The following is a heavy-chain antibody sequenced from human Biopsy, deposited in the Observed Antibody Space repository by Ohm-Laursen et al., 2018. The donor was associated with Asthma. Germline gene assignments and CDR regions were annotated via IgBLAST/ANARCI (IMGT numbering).Heavy chain of an antibody. CDR3: ARCQVGYSSGWSLLLKKIYYSGMDV. J-gene: IGHJ6*02. Sequence: SVKVSRTVPGGTFSNFAISWVRQAPGQGLEWLGGIMTVFGTTNYAQKIQGRVTITADETTSTAYMEVASLRSEDTAIYYCARCQVGYSSGWSLLLKKIYYSGMDVWGQGTAVTVSS. D-gene: IGHD6-19*01. CDR1: GGTFSNFA. V-gene: IGHV1-69*13. CDR2: IMTVFGTT.